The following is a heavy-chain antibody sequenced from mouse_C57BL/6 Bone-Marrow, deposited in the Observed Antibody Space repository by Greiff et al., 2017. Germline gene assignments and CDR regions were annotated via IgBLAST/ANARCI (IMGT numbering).Heavy chain of an antibody. Sequence: VQLQQSGAELVKPGASVKLSCTASGFTITDYYMHWVKQRTEQGLEWIGRIDPGDGETKYAPKFQGKATITADTSSNTAYLQLSSLTSEDTAVYYCASARVRGSWYFDYWGQGTTLTVSS. V-gene: IGHV14-2*01. CDR3: ASARVRGSWYFDY. CDR1: GFTITDYY. J-gene: IGHJ2*01. CDR2: IDPGDGET. D-gene: IGHD5-1*01.